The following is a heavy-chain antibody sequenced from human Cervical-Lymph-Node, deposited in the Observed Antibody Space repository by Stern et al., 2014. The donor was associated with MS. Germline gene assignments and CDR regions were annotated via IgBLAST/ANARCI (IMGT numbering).Heavy chain of an antibody. Sequence: VQLVQSGAEVKKPGSSVKVSCKASGSTFSSYAISWVRQAPGQGLEWMGGIIPTFGTANYAQKFQGRVTITADESTSTAYMELSSLRSEDTAVYYCARDRRYITGTTPDYWGQGTLVTVSS. CDR1: GSTFSSYA. D-gene: IGHD1-7*01. J-gene: IGHJ4*02. V-gene: IGHV1-69*01. CDR2: IIPTFGTA. CDR3: ARDRRYITGTTPDY.